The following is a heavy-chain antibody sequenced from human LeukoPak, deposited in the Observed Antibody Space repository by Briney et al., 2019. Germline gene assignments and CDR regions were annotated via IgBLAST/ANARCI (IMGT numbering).Heavy chain of an antibody. CDR2: INHSGST. J-gene: IGHJ4*02. V-gene: IGHV4-34*01. CDR1: GGSFSGYY. CDR3: ARVVGHYYDSSGYYFDY. D-gene: IGHD3-22*01. Sequence: SETLSLTCAVYGGSFSGYYWSWIRQPPGKGLEWIGEINHSGSTNYNPSLKSRVTISVDTSKNQLSLKLSSVTAADTAVYYCARVVGHYYDSSGYYFDYWGQGTLVTVSS.